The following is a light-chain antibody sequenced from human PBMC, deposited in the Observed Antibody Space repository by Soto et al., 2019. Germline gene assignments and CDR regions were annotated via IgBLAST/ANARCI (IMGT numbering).Light chain of an antibody. Sequence: EIVLTQSPATLSLSPGERATLSCRASQSVSSYLAWYQQKPGQAPRLLIYGASSRATGIPDRFSGSGSGTDFTLTISRLEPEDFAVYYCHQYGISPPVTFGQGTRLEIK. CDR1: QSVSSY. J-gene: IGKJ5*01. CDR2: GAS. V-gene: IGKV3-20*01. CDR3: HQYGISPPVT.